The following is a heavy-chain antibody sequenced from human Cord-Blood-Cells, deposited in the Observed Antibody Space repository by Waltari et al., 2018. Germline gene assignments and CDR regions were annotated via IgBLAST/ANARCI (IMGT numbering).Heavy chain of an antibody. CDR3: ARVTGLLTYYFDY. Sequence: QVQLQQWGAGLLKPSETLSLTCAVYGGSFSGYYWICIRQPPGKGLEWIGEINHSGSTNYNPSLKSRVTISVDTSKNQFSLKLSSVTAADTAVYYCARVTGLLTYYFDYWGQGTLVTVSS. CDR1: GGSFSGYY. J-gene: IGHJ4*02. D-gene: IGHD3-9*01. V-gene: IGHV4-34*01. CDR2: INHSGST.